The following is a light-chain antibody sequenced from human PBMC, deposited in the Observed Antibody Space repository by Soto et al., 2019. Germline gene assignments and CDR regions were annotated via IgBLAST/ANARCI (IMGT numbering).Light chain of an antibody. CDR1: QIISRTY. CDR3: QHYGTSLYT. CDR2: GAS. Sequence: DIVLTQSPGTLSLSPEKRSTLSCRASQIISRTYVCWYQQRPCQAPRLPISGASSSATVITDRFSGSGSGTDFTLTISRLEPEDCAVYYCQHYGTSLYTVGKGNKLEIK. J-gene: IGKJ2*01. V-gene: IGKV3-20*01.